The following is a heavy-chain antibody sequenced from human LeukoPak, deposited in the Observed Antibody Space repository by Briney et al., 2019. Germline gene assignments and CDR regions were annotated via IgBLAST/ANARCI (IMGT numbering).Heavy chain of an antibody. V-gene: IGHV3-21*04. Sequence: GGSLRLSCAASGFTFSDYCMNWVRQAPGKGLEWVSSISSRSTYTDYADSVKGRFTISRDNAKNSLYLQMNSLRAEDTALYYCAKDTTGRYGGKYYYYGMDVWGQGTTVTVSS. CDR2: ISSRSTYT. J-gene: IGHJ6*02. CDR3: AKDTTGRYGGKYYYYGMDV. CDR1: GFTFSDYC. D-gene: IGHD3-16*01.